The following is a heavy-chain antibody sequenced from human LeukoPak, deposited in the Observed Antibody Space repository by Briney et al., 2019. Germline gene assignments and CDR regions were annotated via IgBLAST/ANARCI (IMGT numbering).Heavy chain of an antibody. Sequence: GESLKISCKGSGCTFTSYWIGWVRQMPGKGLDWMGIIYPGDSDTRYSPSFQGQVSISVDKSISTAYLQWTSLKASDTAMYYCARRGSGWYVDYWGQGTLVTVSS. J-gene: IGHJ4*02. D-gene: IGHD6-19*01. CDR2: IYPGDSDT. CDR1: GCTFTSYW. CDR3: ARRGSGWYVDY. V-gene: IGHV5-51*01.